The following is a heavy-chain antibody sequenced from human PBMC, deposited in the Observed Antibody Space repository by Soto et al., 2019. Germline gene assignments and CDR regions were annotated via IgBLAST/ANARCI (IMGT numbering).Heavy chain of an antibody. J-gene: IGHJ5*02. CDR3: ARDVSWEAAGTEGVWFDP. CDR1: GGTFSSYA. D-gene: IGHD6-13*01. V-gene: IGHV1-69*01. CDR2: IIPIVGTA. Sequence: QVQLVQSGAEVKKPGSSVKVSCKASGGTFSSYAISWVRQAPGQGLEWMGGIIPIVGTASYAQKFQGRVTITADESTSTAYMGLGSLRSEDTAVYYCARDVSWEAAGTEGVWFDPWCRGTLVTVS.